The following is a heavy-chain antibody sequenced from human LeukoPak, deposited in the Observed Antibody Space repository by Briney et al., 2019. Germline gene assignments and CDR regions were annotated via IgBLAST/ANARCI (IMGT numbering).Heavy chain of an antibody. CDR3: ARGERDYYDSSGYYRGVGY. V-gene: IGHV3-7*01. J-gene: IGHJ4*02. CDR2: IKQDGSEK. Sequence: GGSLRLSCAASGFTFSSYWMSWVRQAPGKGLEWVANIKQDGSEKYYVDSVKGRFTISRDNAKNSLYLQMNSLRAEDTAVYYCARGERDYYDSSGYYRGVGYWGQGTLVTVSS. D-gene: IGHD3-22*01. CDR1: GFTFSSYW.